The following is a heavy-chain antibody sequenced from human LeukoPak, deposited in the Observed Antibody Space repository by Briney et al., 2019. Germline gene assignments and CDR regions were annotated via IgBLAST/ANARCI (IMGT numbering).Heavy chain of an antibody. V-gene: IGHV3-23*01. D-gene: IGHD3-9*01. CDR1: GFTFNTYA. CDR3: ARDREPLRYFDT. Sequence: GGSLRLSCAASGFTFNTYAMSWVRRAPGKGLEWVSIISGSGGSTIYADSVKGRFTISRDSSKNTVYLQMNSLRAEDTAVYYCARDREPLRYFDTWGQGTLVTVSS. J-gene: IGHJ4*02. CDR2: ISGSGGST.